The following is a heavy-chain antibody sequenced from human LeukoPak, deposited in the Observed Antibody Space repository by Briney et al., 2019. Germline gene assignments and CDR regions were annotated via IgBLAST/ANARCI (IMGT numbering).Heavy chain of an antibody. CDR2: IYYTGST. CDR3: ARVLSGSEQWLAYYYYYYMDV. V-gene: IGHV4-39*07. J-gene: IGHJ6*03. D-gene: IGHD6-19*01. CDR1: GGFISSSSYY. Sequence: SETLSLTCTVSGGFISSSSYYWGWIRQPPGNGLEWIGSIYYTGSTYYNPSLKSRVTISVDTSKNQFSLKLSSVTAADTAVYYCARVLSGSEQWLAYYYYYYMDVWGKGTTVTVSS.